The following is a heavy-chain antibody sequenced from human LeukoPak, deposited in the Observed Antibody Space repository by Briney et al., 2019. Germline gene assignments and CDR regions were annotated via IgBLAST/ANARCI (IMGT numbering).Heavy chain of an antibody. CDR1: GFTFSRYA. CDR2: INSDGSST. D-gene: IGHD2-15*01. V-gene: IGHV3-74*01. J-gene: IGHJ4*02. Sequence: GGSLRLSCAASGFTFSRYAMSWVRQAPGKGLVWVSRINSDGSSTSYADSVKGRFTISRDNAKNTLYLQMNSLRAEDTAVYYCARPPFGARDLVGYWGQGTLVTVSS. CDR3: ARPPFGARDLVGY.